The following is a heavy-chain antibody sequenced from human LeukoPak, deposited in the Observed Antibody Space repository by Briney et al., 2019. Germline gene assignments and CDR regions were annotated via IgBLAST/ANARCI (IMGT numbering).Heavy chain of an antibody. J-gene: IGHJ6*02. V-gene: IGHV4-59*08. CDR3: ARHGKYYYYGMDV. CDR2: IYYSGST. Sequence: PSETLSLTCTVSGGSISSNYWSWIRQPPGKGLEWIGYIYYSGSTNSNPLKGRITISVDTSKNQFSLKLSSVTAADTAVYYCARHGKYYYYGMDVWGQGTTVTVSS. D-gene: IGHD1-26*01. CDR1: GGSISSNY.